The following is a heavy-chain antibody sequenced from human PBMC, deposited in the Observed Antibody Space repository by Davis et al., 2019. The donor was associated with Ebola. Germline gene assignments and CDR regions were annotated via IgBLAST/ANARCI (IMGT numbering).Heavy chain of an antibody. J-gene: IGHJ6*02. CDR3: ARQSSGWYFIG. CDR1: GASISDGDYY. D-gene: IGHD6-19*01. CDR2: MFYSGTT. V-gene: IGHV4-30-4*01. Sequence: MPSETLSLTCSVSGASISDGDYYWSWIRQPPGKGLEWIAYMFYSGTTNYNPSLQSRVIISVDTSKNQFSLKLSSVTAADTAVYYCARQSSGWYFIGWGQGTTVTVSS.